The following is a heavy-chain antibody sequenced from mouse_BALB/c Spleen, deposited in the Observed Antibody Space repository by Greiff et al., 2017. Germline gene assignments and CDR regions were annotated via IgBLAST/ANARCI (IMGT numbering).Heavy chain of an antibody. V-gene: IGHV1-4*01. Sequence: QVQLQQSGAELARPGASVKMSCKASGYTFTSYTMHWVKQRPGQGLEWIGYINPSSGYTNYNQKFKDKATLTADKSSSTAYMQLSSLTSEDSAVYYCASGASYYAMDYWGQGTSVTVSS. J-gene: IGHJ4*01. D-gene: IGHD6-1*01. CDR3: ASGASYYAMDY. CDR1: GYTFTSYT. CDR2: INPSSGYT.